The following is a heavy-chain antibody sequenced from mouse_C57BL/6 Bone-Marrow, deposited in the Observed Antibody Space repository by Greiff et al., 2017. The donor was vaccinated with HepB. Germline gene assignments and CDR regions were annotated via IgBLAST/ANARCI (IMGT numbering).Heavy chain of an antibody. J-gene: IGHJ2*01. Sequence: VQLQQSGTELVKPGASVKLSCKASGYTFTSYWMHWVKQRPGQGLEWIGNINPSNGGTNYNEKFKSKATLTVDKSSSTAYMQLSSLTSEDSAVYYCAQMGNYYSNYYFDYWGQGTTLTVSS. CDR3: AQMGNYYSNYYFDY. CDR2: INPSNGGT. CDR1: GYTFTSYW. D-gene: IGHD2-5*01. V-gene: IGHV1-53*01.